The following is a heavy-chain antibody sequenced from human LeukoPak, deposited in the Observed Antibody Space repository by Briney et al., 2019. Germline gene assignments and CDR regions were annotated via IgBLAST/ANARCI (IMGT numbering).Heavy chain of an antibody. J-gene: IGHJ4*02. CDR1: GGSISSSSYY. CDR3: ARQGDSSSTPIFDY. Sequence: SETPSLTCTVSGGSISSSSYYWGWIRQPPGKGLEWIGSIYYSGSTYYNPSLKSRVTISVDTSKNQFSLKLSSVTAADTAVYYCARQGDSSSTPIFDYWGQGTLVTVSS. D-gene: IGHD6-6*01. V-gene: IGHV4-39*01. CDR2: IYYSGST.